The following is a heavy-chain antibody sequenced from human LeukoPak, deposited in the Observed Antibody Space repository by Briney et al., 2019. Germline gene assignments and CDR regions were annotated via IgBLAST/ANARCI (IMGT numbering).Heavy chain of an antibody. CDR1: GFTFSSYG. D-gene: IGHD3-16*02. CDR3: ARDRIGLRLGELSLFDY. V-gene: IGHV3-30*03. J-gene: IGHJ4*02. Sequence: GGSLRLSCAASGFTFSSYGMHWVRQAPARALEGGAVISYDGSNKYYADSVKGRLTISRDNSKNTLYLQMNSLRAEDTAVYYCARDRIGLRLGELSLFDYWGQGTLVTVSS. CDR2: ISYDGSNK.